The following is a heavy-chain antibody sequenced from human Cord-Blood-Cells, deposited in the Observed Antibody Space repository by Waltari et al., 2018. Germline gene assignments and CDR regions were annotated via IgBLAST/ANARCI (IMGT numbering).Heavy chain of an antibody. Sequence: EVQLVESGGGLIQPGGSLRLSCAASGFTVSSSYMSWVRQAPGKGREWFSVSYSGDSTHYADSVNGRFTIARDNSKNTLYLQMNSLRAEDTAVYYCARAPLMNYWGQGTLVTVSS. D-gene: IGHD2-8*01. J-gene: IGHJ4*02. V-gene: IGHV3-53*01. CDR2: SYSGDST. CDR1: GFTVSSSY. CDR3: ARAPLMNY.